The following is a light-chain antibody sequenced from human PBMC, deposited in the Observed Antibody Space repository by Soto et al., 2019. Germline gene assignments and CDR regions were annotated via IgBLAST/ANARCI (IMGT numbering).Light chain of an antibody. J-gene: IGLJ3*02. Sequence: QSVLTQPPSVSAAPGQKVTISCSGSSSNIGNNYVSWYQQLPGTAPKLLIYDNNKRPSGIPDRFSGSKSGTSATLGITGLQTGYEADYYCGTWDSSLSANWVFGGGTQLTVL. CDR2: DNN. V-gene: IGLV1-51*01. CDR1: SSNIGNNY. CDR3: GTWDSSLSANWV.